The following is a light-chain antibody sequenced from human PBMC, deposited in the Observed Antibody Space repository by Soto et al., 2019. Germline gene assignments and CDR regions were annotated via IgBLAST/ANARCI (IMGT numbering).Light chain of an antibody. J-gene: IGKJ4*01. V-gene: IGKV1-33*01. CDR3: QQYDNLT. Sequence: DIQMTQSPSSLSASLGDRVTITCQASQDISNYLNWYHQKPGKAPKLLIYYASNLETGVPSRFSRSGSETVFTFTISSLQHEDIATYYCQQYDNLTFGGGTKVDIK. CDR1: QDISNY. CDR2: YAS.